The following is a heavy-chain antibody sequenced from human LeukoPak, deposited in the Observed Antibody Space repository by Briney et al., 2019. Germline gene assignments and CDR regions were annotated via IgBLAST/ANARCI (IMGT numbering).Heavy chain of an antibody. V-gene: IGHV1-18*01. CDR2: ISAYYGDT. CDR3: ARIAERQLAYYFDY. J-gene: IGHJ4*02. CDR1: GFTFTNYG. D-gene: IGHD1-1*01. Sequence: ASVKVSCKASGFTFTNYGFTWVRQAPGQGLEWMGWISAYYGDTNYAQKLQGRVTMTTDTSTGTAYMELRSLRSDDTAVYYCARIAERQLAYYFDYWGQGTLVTVSS.